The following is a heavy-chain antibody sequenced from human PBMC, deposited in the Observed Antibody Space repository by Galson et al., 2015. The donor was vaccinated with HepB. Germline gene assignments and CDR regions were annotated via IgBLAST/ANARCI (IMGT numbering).Heavy chain of an antibody. CDR3: ARDLGRPGSYNWFDP. Sequence: SLRLSCAASGFTFSSYWMSWVRQAPGKGLEWVANIKQDGSEKYYVDSVKGRFTISRDNAKNSLYLQMNSLRAEDTAVYYCARDLGRPGSYNWFDPWGQGTLVTVSS. CDR2: IKQDGSEK. CDR1: GFTFSSYW. V-gene: IGHV3-7*01. J-gene: IGHJ5*02. D-gene: IGHD1-26*01.